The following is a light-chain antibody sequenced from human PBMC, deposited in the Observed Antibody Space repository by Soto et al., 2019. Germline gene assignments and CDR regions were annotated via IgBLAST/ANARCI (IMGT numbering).Light chain of an antibody. J-gene: IGKJ1*01. V-gene: IGKV1-39*01. CDR2: AAS. CDR3: QQSYSSPPT. Sequence: IQMTQSPASLSASLEDRVIITCRASQSISNHLNWYQQKPGKAPKLLIFAASSLQSGVPSRFSGSRSGPDFTLTISSLQPEDFESYYCQQSYSSPPTFGQGTKVDIK. CDR1: QSISNH.